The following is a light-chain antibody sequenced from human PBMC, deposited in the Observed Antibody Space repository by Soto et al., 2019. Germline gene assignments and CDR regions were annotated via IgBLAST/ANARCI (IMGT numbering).Light chain of an antibody. Sequence: DIPMTQSPSTLSASVGDRVTITCRASQSISSWLAWYQQKPGKAPKLLIYKASSLESGVPSRFSGSGAGTEFTLTISSLQPDDFATYYCQQYNSYPLTFGGGTKVEIK. J-gene: IGKJ4*01. CDR1: QSISSW. V-gene: IGKV1-5*03. CDR2: KAS. CDR3: QQYNSYPLT.